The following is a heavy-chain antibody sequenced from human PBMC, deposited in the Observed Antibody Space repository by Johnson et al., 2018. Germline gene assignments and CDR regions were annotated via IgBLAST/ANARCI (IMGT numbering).Heavy chain of an antibody. V-gene: IGHV4-31*03. D-gene: IGHD2-21*02. J-gene: IGHJ4*02. CDR1: GGSVSSGRYY. Sequence: QVQLQESGPGLMKPSQTXSLTCTVSGGSVSSGRYYYWTWIRQSPGRGLEWIGYIQNSGDTYYSPSLKSRLSMSLDTSKNQSSLNLNSVTAAATAVYYCSRGPYCGGGCDSGTDYWGQGTLVTVSS. CDR3: SRGPYCGGGCDSGTDY. CDR2: IQNSGDT.